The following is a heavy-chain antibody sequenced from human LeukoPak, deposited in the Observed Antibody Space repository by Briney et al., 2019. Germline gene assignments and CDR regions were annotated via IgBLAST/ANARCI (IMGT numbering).Heavy chain of an antibody. CDR1: GGTFSNYA. Sequence: ASVKVSCKASGGTFSNYAISWVRQAPGQGLEWMGWISVYNGNTNYAQKFQGRVTMTRDTSISTAYMELSRLRSDDTAVYYCARMGTSTNGVWTGFDPWGQGTLVTVSS. CDR2: ISVYNGNT. V-gene: IGHV1-18*01. J-gene: IGHJ5*02. D-gene: IGHD2-8*01. CDR3: ARMGTSTNGVWTGFDP.